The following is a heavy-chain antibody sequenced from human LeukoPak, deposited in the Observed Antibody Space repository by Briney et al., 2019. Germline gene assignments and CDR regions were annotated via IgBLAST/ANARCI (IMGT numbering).Heavy chain of an antibody. CDR2: INSDGSDT. D-gene: IGHD1-26*01. Sequence: PGGSLRLSCAVSGFTFSNYWMHWVRQVPGEGPVWVSHINSDGSDTTYADSVKGRFTISRDNAKDTLYLQMNSLRAEDTAVYYCARSGSGYSHYYYMDVWGKGTTATVSS. J-gene: IGHJ6*03. CDR1: GFTFSNYW. CDR3: ARSGSGYSHYYYMDV. V-gene: IGHV3-74*01.